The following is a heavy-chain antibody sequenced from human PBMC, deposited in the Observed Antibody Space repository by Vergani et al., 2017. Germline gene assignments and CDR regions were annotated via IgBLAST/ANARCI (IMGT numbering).Heavy chain of an antibody. CDR2: ISAYNGNT. CDR1: GYTFTSYG. D-gene: IGHD4-17*01. CDR3: ARWAPYGDYAGVVY. Sequence: VSCKASGYTFTSYGISWVRQAPGQGLEWMGWISAYNGNTNYAQKLQGRVTMTTDTSTSTAYMELRSLRSDDTAVYYCARWAPYGDYAGVVYWGQGTLVTVSS. V-gene: IGHV1-18*01. J-gene: IGHJ4*02.